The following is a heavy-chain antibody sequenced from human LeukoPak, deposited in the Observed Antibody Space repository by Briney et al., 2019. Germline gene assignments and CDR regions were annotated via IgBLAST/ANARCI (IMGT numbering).Heavy chain of an antibody. CDR1: GFTVSSYE. CDR3: AKKSATSGDYATQDY. J-gene: IGHJ4*02. CDR2: ISYDGSIK. V-gene: IGHV3-30*18. D-gene: IGHD4-17*01. Sequence: GVSLRFSCAASGFTVSSYEMNWLRQAPGKGLEGWADISYDGSIKYCADSVKGRFTISRDNSKNTLYLQMNSLRAEDTAVYYCAKKSATSGDYATQDYWGQGTLVTVSS.